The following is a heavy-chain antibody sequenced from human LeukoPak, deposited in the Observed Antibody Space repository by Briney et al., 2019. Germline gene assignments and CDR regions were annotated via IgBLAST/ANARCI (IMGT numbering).Heavy chain of an antibody. Sequence: SETLSLTCTVSGGPISSSSYYWGWIRQPPGKGLEWIGSIYYSGSTYYNPSLKSRVTISVDTSKNQFSLKLSSVTAADTAVYYCARHPNYDFWSLEYYYGMDVWGQGTTVTVSS. CDR2: IYYSGST. D-gene: IGHD3-3*01. V-gene: IGHV4-39*01. J-gene: IGHJ6*02. CDR3: ARHPNYDFWSLEYYYGMDV. CDR1: GGPISSSSYY.